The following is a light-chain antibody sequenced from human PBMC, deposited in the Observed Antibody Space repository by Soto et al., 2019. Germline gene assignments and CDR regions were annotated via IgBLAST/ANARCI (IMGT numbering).Light chain of an antibody. J-gene: IGKJ4*01. CDR2: AAS. Sequence: DIPMTQSPSSLSASVGDRVTITCRARQGISNYLDWYQQKPGKVPKLLIYAASTLQSGVPSRFSGSGSVTDFTLTISSLQPEDVATYYCQKYNSAPLTFGGGTKVESK. CDR1: QGISNY. CDR3: QKYNSAPLT. V-gene: IGKV1-27*01.